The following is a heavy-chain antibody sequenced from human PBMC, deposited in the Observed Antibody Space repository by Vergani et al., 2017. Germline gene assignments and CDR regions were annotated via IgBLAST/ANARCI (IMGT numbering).Heavy chain of an antibody. CDR2: IRYDGSNK. J-gene: IGHJ4*02. CDR3: AKDQVYSRQWLARRGYFDY. CDR1: GFRFSSYG. Sequence: QVQLVESGGGVVQPGRSLRLSCAASGFRFSSYGMHWVRQAPGKGLGWVAFIRYDGSNKYYADSVKGRFTISRDNSKNTLYLQMNSLRAEDTAVYYCAKDQVYSRQWLARRGYFDYWGQGTLVTVSS. D-gene: IGHD6-19*01. V-gene: IGHV3-30*02.